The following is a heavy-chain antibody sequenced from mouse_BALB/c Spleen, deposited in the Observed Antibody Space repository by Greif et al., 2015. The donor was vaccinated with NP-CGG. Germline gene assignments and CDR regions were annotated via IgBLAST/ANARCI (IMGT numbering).Heavy chain of an antibody. CDR3: TRGGWKNYYYAMDY. J-gene: IGHJ4*01. Sequence: GAELVKPGASVKLSCKASGYTFTSYYMYWVKQRPGQGLEWIGEINPSNGGTNFNEKFKSKATLTVDKSSSTAYMQPSSLTSEDSAVYYCTRGGWKNYYYAMDYWGQGTSVTVSS. CDR1: GYTFTSYY. V-gene: IGHV1S81*02. D-gene: IGHD2-3*01. CDR2: INPSNGGT.